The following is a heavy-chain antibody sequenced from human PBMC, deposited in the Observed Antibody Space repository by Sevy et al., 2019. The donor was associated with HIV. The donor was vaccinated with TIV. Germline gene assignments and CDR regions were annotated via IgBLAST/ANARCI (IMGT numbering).Heavy chain of an antibody. CDR2: LSFGCGKI. V-gene: IGHV3-23*01. Sequence: GGSLRLSCAASGFAFYDYSMSWIRQAPGKGLGWVATLSFGCGKINYADSVKGRFTNSRDNSKNSFCLKMDNLRVEDTALDYCAGEGCTRPHDYWGQGTRVTVSS. J-gene: IGHJ4*02. D-gene: IGHD2-8*01. CDR3: AGEGCTRPHDY. CDR1: GFAFYDYS.